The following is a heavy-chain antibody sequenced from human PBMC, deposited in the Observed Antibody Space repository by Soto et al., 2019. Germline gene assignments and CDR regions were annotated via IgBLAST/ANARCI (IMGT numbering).Heavy chain of an antibody. CDR2: IKQDGSEK. V-gene: IGHV3-7*05. J-gene: IGHJ6*02. CDR1: GFTFGSFW. CDR3: AREGAGYDSRKYYYGLDV. D-gene: IGHD1-1*01. Sequence: EVQLVESGGGLVQPGGSLRLSCSGSGFTFGSFWMAWVRQAPGKGLVWVDNIKQDGSEKYYVDSVRGRFTISRDNIKDSLYLHMSSLRAEDTAIYYCAREGAGYDSRKYYYGLDVLGQGTTGAVS.